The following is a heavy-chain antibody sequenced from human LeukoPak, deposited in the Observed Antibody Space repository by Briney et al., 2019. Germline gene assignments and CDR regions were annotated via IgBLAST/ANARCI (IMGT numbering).Heavy chain of an antibody. CDR3: ARDEVRWNYDSGILNWFDP. D-gene: IGHD3-10*01. CDR1: GGSITSSSYF. J-gene: IGHJ5*02. CDR2: IFYNGNT. Sequence: PSETLSLTCTVSGGSITSSSYFWGWVRQSPGKRLEWIGSIFYNGNTYFNPSLKSRVIISVDTSKNQFSLKLSSVTAADTAVYYCARDEVRWNYDSGILNWFDPWGQGTLVTVSS. V-gene: IGHV4-39*07.